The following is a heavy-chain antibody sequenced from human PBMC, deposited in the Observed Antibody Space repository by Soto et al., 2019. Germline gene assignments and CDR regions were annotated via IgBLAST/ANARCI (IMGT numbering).Heavy chain of an antibody. Sequence: PGGSLRLSCAGSGFTLNSFSMNWVRQAPGKGLEWISYMSNDRSIIHYADSVRGRFTISRDDAKNSLYLQMNSLRDDDTAVFYCVRGRSDSLMDVWGQGTTVTVSS. CDR3: VRGRSDSLMDV. V-gene: IGHV3-48*02. J-gene: IGHJ6*02. CDR1: GFTLNSFS. CDR2: MSNDRSII.